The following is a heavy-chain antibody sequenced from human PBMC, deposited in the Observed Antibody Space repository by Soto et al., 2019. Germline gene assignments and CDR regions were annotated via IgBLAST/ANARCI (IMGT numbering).Heavy chain of an antibody. CDR1: GFTFSSYA. J-gene: IGHJ6*02. Sequence: EVQLLESGGDLVQPGGSLRLSCAASGFTFSSYAMNWVRQAPGTGLEWVSAISGSGGNTFYADSVKGRFTISRDNSKNTLFLQMHSLRAEDTALYYCAMLNSGSYSYHGMDVWGQGTTVTVSS. CDR3: AMLNSGSYSYHGMDV. D-gene: IGHD1-26*01. CDR2: ISGSGGNT. V-gene: IGHV3-23*01.